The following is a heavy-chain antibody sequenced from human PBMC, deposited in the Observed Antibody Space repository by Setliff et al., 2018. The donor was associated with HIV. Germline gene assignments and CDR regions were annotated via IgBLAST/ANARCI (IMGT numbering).Heavy chain of an antibody. CDR3: ARRGYSYDTSGYYYYFDY. J-gene: IGHJ4*02. D-gene: IGHD3-22*01. CDR1: GYTFTKYG. Sequence: ASVKVSCKTSGYTFTKYGITWVRQAPGQGLEWMVWISANNGNTNYAQKFQGRVTMTTDTSKRTAYMELGNLRSDDTAVYYCARRGYSYDTSGYYYYFDYWGQGTLVTVSS. V-gene: IGHV1-18*01. CDR2: ISANNGNT.